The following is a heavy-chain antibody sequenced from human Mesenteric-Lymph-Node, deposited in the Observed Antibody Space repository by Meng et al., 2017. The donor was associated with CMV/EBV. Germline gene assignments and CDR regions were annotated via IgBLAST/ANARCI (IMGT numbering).Heavy chain of an antibody. V-gene: IGHV3-21*01. CDR1: GFTFNSYA. CDR2: ISSGGSHI. CDR3: ARGGLVVAADIRLYYYALDV. D-gene: IGHD2-2*02. J-gene: IGHJ6*02. Sequence: GESLKISCAASGFTFNSYAMHWVRQAPGKGLEWVSSISSGGSHIYYADSVKGRFTISRDNAKNSLYLLMNSLRAEDTAVYYCARGGLVVAADIRLYYYALDVWGQGTTVTVSS.